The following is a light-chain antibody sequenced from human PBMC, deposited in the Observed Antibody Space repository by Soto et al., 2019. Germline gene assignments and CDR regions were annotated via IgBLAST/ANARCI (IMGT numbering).Light chain of an antibody. J-gene: IGKJ1*01. CDR2: KAS. CDR1: QSISTW. Sequence: DIQMTQSPSTLSASVGERVTITCRASQSISTWLAWYQQKPGKAPKLLIYKASSLESGVPSRFSGSGSGTEFTLTISSLQPDDFATYYCQQYTSYGTFGQGTRVEIK. V-gene: IGKV1-5*03. CDR3: QQYTSYGT.